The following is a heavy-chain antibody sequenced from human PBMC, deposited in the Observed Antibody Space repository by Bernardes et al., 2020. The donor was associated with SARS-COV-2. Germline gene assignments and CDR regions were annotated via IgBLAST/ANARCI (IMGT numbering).Heavy chain of an antibody. J-gene: IGHJ6*02. Sequence: SLRLSCAASGFTFDDYAMHWVRQAPGKGLEWVSGISWNSGSIGYADSVKGRFTISRDNAKNSLYLQMNSLRAEDTALYYCAKDRDYGDYAFYYGMDVWGQGTPVTVSS. CDR1: GFTFDDYA. CDR3: AKDRDYGDYAFYYGMDV. V-gene: IGHV3-9*01. D-gene: IGHD4-17*01. CDR2: ISWNSGSI.